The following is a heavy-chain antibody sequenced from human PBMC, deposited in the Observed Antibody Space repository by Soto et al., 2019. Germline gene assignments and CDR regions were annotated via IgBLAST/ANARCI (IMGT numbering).Heavy chain of an antibody. CDR3: ASWDYSSSSHGIYAFDI. Sequence: ASVKVSCKASGYTFTSYAMHWVRQAPGQRLEWMGWINAGNGNTKYSQKFQGRVTITGDTSASTAYMELSSLRSEDTAVYYCASWDYSSSSHGIYAFDIWGQGTMVTVSS. CDR1: GYTFTSYA. CDR2: INAGNGNT. V-gene: IGHV1-3*01. D-gene: IGHD6-6*01. J-gene: IGHJ3*02.